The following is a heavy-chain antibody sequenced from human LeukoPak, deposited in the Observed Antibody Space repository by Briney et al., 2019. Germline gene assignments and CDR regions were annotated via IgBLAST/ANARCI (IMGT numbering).Heavy chain of an antibody. Sequence: SETLSLTCAVYGGSFSGYYWSWIRQPPGKGLEWIGEINHSGSTNYNPSLKSRVTISVDTSKNQFSLKLSSVTAADTAVYYCARGTAVAGTHLYYFDYWGQGTLVTVSS. CDR1: GGSFSGYY. V-gene: IGHV4-34*01. D-gene: IGHD6-19*01. CDR3: ARGTAVAGTHLYYFDY. CDR2: INHSGST. J-gene: IGHJ4*02.